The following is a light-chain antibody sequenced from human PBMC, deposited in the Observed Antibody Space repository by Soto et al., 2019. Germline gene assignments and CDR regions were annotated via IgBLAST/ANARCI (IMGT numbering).Light chain of an antibody. CDR2: GVS. J-gene: IGLJ1*01. CDR1: ITDIGAYNY. Sequence: QSALTQPASVSGSPGQSITISCTGTITDIGAYNYVSWYQQHPGNAPKLLIYGVSSRPSGVSNRFSGSKSGNAAYLTISGLQADDEAEYYCSSYTSSITPYVFGTGTKVTVL. V-gene: IGLV2-14*01. CDR3: SSYTSSITPYV.